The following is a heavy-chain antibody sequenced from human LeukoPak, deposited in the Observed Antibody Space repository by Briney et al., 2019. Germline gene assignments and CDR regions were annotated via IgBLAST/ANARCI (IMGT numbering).Heavy chain of an antibody. J-gene: IGHJ6*03. D-gene: IGHD6-6*01. CDR2: MNPNSGNT. CDR3: ARGQYSSSWSYYYYYYMDV. CDR1: GYTFTSYD. V-gene: IGHV1-8*01. Sequence: ASVKVSCKASGYTFTSYDINWVRQATGQGLEWMGWMNPNSGNTGYAQKFQGRVTMTRNTSISTAYMELSSLRSEDTAVYYCARGQYSSSWSYYYYYYMDVWGKGTTVTVSS.